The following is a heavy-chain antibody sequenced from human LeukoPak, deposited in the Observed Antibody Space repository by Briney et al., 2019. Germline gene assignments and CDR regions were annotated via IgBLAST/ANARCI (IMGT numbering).Heavy chain of an antibody. CDR3: AKERYSSGWYDEIDY. J-gene: IGHJ4*02. V-gene: IGHV3-21*01. D-gene: IGHD6-19*01. CDR2: ISSSSSYI. Sequence: GGSLRLSCAASGFTFSSYSMNWVRQASGKGLEWVSSISSSSSYIYYADSVKGRFTISRDNAKNSLYLQMNSLRAEDTAVYYCAKERYSSGWYDEIDYWGQGTLVTVSS. CDR1: GFTFSSYS.